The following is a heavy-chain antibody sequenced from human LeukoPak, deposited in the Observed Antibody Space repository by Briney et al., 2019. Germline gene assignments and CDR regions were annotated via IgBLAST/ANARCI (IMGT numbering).Heavy chain of an antibody. CDR3: ARAVQKWELLSFHNWFDP. D-gene: IGHD1-26*01. CDR1: GYTFTSYY. CDR2: INPNSGGT. J-gene: IGHJ5*02. V-gene: IGHV1-2*02. Sequence: ASVKVSCKASGYTFTSYYMHWVRQAPGQGLEWMGWINPNSGGTNYAQKFQGRVTMTRDTSISTAYMELSRLRSDDTAVYYCARAVQKWELLSFHNWFDPWGQGTLVTVSS.